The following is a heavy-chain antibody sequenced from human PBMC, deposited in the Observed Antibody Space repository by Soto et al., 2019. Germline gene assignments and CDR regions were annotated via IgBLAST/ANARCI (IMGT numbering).Heavy chain of an antibody. D-gene: IGHD6-13*01. V-gene: IGHV4-4*02. CDR2: IYHSGST. CDR1: GVSISSSNW. J-gene: IGHJ6*02. Sequence: PSDTLSLTCAVSGVSISSSNWWSLVRHPPGKGLEWIGEIYHSGSTNYNLSLKSRVTISVDKSKNQFSLKLSSVTAADTAVYYCARDSWNIEAHGNDGCVQGTPFTVPS. CDR3: ARDSWNIEAHGNDG.